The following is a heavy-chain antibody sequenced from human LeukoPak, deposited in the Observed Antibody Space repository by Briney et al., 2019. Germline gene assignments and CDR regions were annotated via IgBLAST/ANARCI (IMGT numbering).Heavy chain of an antibody. CDR2: IRYRADGGTT. J-gene: IGHJ5*02. CDR1: GFIFGNYV. CDR3: SRGLSSGSVGWFDP. V-gene: IGHV3-49*04. Sequence: GGSLRLSCTASGFIFGNYVFSWVRQAPGQGLEWVGSIRYRADGGTTEYAASVKGRFTISRDDSKSIAYLQMNSLKTEDTAVYYCSRGLSSGSVGWFDPWGQGTLVTVSS. D-gene: IGHD3-10*01.